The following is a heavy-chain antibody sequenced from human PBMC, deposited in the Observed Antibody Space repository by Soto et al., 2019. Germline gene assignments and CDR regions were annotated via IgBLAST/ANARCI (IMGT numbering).Heavy chain of an antibody. CDR3: AKLSSSFFDP. V-gene: IGHV3-48*02. Sequence: PGGSLRLSCAASGFTFSSYSMNWVRQAPGKGLEWVSYISSSSSTIYYADSVKCRFTISRDNAKNSLYLQMNSLRDEDTAVYYCAKLSSSFFDPWGQGTLVTVSS. J-gene: IGHJ5*02. CDR2: ISSSSSTI. D-gene: IGHD6-6*01. CDR1: GFTFSSYS.